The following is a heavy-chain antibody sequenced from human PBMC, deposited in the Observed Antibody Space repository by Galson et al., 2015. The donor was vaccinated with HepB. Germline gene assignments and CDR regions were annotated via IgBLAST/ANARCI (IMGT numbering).Heavy chain of an antibody. CDR1: GDSVSCYSAG. CDR3: AGGGLVRGALGWIDP. D-gene: IGHD3-16*02. CDR2: TYYRSKWYI. J-gene: IGHJ5*02. Sequence: CAISGDSVSCYSAGWNWIRQSPSRGLEWLGRTYYRSKWYIDYAVSVNGRISITPDTSRNQFSLQLSSVTPEDTAIYYCAGGGLVRGALGWIDPWGPGVLVTVSS. V-gene: IGHV6-1*01.